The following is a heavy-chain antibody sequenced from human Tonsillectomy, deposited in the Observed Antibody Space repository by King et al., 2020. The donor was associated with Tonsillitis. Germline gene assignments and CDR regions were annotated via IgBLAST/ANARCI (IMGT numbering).Heavy chain of an antibody. J-gene: IGHJ4*02. V-gene: IGHV3-23*04. Sequence: VQLVESGGGLVQRGGSLRLSCAASGFTFSSYAMSWVRQAPGKGLEWVSAISDSGGSTYYADSVKGRFTISRENSKNMFHLKMNSLRAEDTAVFYCAKQNYGANSADSFDYWGQGTLVTVSS. CDR1: GFTFSSYA. CDR2: ISDSGGST. D-gene: IGHD4-23*01. CDR3: AKQNYGANSADSFDY.